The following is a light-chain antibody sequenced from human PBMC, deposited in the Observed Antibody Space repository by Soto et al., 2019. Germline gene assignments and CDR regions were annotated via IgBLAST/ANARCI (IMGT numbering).Light chain of an antibody. CDR2: EAS. CDR1: HDISTY. CDR3: QQSYSTPSWT. V-gene: IGKV1-9*01. Sequence: DIQLTQSPSLLYEYVGDRVTITCRASHDISTYLAWYQQKPGKAPKLMIYEASTLQSGVPSRFSDSGSGTEFTLTISSLQPDDFATYYCQQSYSTPSWTFGQVGNVDI. J-gene: IGKJ1*01.